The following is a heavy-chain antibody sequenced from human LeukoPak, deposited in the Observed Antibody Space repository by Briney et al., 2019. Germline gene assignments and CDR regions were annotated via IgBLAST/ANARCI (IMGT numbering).Heavy chain of an antibody. J-gene: IGHJ4*02. V-gene: IGHV3-23*01. CDR3: AKARYYYDSSGYSGLDY. CDR1: GFTFSSYA. CDR2: ISGSGFST. D-gene: IGHD3-22*01. Sequence: GGSLRLSCAASGFTFSSYAMSWVRQAPGKGLEWVSAISGSGFSTYYADSVKGRFTISRDNSKNTLYLQMNSLRAEDTAVYYCAKARYYYDSSGYSGLDYWGQGTLVTVSS.